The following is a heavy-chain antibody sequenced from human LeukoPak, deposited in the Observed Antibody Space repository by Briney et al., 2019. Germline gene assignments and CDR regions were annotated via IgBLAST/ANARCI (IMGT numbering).Heavy chain of an antibody. Sequence: SETLSLTCTVSGGSMSSYSWSWIRQPPGEGLEWIGFIYYSGSTNYNPSLKSRVSISVDTSKNQFSLTMSSVTAADTAVYYCARLNVLNNSVLHHFDRWGQGTLVTVSS. V-gene: IGHV4-59*12. CDR1: GGSMSSYS. J-gene: IGHJ4*02. CDR2: IYYSGST. CDR3: ARLNVLNNSVLHHFDR. D-gene: IGHD1/OR15-1a*01.